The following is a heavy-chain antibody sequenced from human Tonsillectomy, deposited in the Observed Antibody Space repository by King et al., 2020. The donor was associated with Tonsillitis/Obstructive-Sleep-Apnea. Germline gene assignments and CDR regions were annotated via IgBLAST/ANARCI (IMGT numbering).Heavy chain of an antibody. D-gene: IGHD3-10*01. CDR2: ISSSSSTI. V-gene: IGHV3-48*02. CDR1: GFTFSSYS. Sequence: QLVQSGGGLVQPGGSLRLSCAASGFTFSSYSMNWVRQAPGKGLEGVSYISSSSSTIYYADSVKGRFTISRDNAKNSLYLQMYSLRDEDTAVYYCARDFGKDWDYWGQGTLVTVSS. J-gene: IGHJ4*02. CDR3: ARDFGKDWDY.